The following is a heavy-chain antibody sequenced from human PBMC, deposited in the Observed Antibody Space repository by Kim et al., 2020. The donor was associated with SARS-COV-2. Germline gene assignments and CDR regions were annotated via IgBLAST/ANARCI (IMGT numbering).Heavy chain of an antibody. D-gene: IGHD6-13*01. CDR3: ASASLYSSSWYGKYYFDY. Sequence: GGSLRLSCAASGFTVSSNYMSWVRQAPGKGLEWVSVIYSGGSTYYADSVKGRFTISRDNSKNTLYLQMNSLRAEDTAVYYCASASLYSSSWYGKYYFDYWGQGTLVTVSS. J-gene: IGHJ4*02. CDR1: GFTVSSNY. V-gene: IGHV3-53*01. CDR2: IYSGGST.